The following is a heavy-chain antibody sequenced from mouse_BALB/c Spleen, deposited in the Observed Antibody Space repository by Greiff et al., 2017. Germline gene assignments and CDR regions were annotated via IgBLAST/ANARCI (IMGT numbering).Heavy chain of an antibody. CDR1: GYTFTSYT. CDR3: ARGIYYGSSYDWYFDV. V-gene: IGHV1-4*02. Sequence: QVQLQQSAAELARPGASVKMSCKASGYTFTSYTMHWVKQRPGQGLEWIGYINPSSGYTEYNQKFKDKTTLTADKSSSTAYMQLSSLTSEDSAVYYCARGIYYGSSYDWYFDVWGAGTTVTVSS. D-gene: IGHD1-1*01. J-gene: IGHJ1*01. CDR2: INPSSGYT.